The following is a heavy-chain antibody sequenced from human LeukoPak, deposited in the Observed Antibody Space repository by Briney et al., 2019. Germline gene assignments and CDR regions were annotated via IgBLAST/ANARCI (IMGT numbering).Heavy chain of an antibody. Sequence: GGSLRLSCAASGFTFSNYAMSWVRQALGKGLEWVSAISGSGGSTYYADSVKGRFTISRDNSKNTLYLQMNSLRAEDTAVYYCAKRGHSFWAFFDTWGQGTMVTVSS. V-gene: IGHV3-23*01. CDR3: AKRGHSFWAFFDT. CDR1: GFTFSNYA. J-gene: IGHJ3*02. D-gene: IGHD2/OR15-2a*01. CDR2: ISGSGGST.